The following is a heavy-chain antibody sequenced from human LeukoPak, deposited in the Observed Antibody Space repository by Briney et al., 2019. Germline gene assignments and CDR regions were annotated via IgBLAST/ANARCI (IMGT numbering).Heavy chain of an antibody. CDR1: GYTFIGYF. V-gene: IGHV1-2*02. CDR2: MDPNDGET. Sequence: ASVKVSCKASGYTFIGYFMHWVRQTPRQGLQWLGSMDPNDGETKYSQQFQERVTMTCDTSITTAYLELAGLTFDDSGVYYCATNGGLQSNTLDMWGPGTKVTVSS. D-gene: IGHD2-21*02. J-gene: IGHJ6*02. CDR3: ATNGGLQSNTLDM.